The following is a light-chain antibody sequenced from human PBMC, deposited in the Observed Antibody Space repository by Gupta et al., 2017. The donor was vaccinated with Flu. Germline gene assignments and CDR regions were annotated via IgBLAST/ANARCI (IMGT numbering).Light chain of an antibody. V-gene: IGKV2-28*01. CDR1: QSLLHSNVYNY. CDR2: LGS. CDR3: MQALQTPLT. Sequence: VTPGEPASISCRSSQSLLHSNVYNYLDWYLQKPGQSPQLLIYLGSNRASGVPDRFSGSGSGTDFTLKISRVEAEDVGVYYCMQALQTPLTFGGGTNVDIK. J-gene: IGKJ4*01.